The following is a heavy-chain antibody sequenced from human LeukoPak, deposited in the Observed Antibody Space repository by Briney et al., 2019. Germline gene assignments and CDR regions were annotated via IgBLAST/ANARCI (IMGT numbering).Heavy chain of an antibody. CDR3: ARDSFNYDILTGQQPDYYYYYMDV. CDR1: GFTFSSYS. V-gene: IGHV3-21*01. CDR2: ISSSSSYI. Sequence: AGGSLRPSCAASGFTFSSYSMNWVRQAPGKGLEWVSSISSSSSYIYYADSVKGRFTISRDNAKNSLYLQMNSLRAEDTAVYYCARDSFNYDILTGQQPDYYYYYMDVWGKGTTVTISS. D-gene: IGHD3-9*01. J-gene: IGHJ6*03.